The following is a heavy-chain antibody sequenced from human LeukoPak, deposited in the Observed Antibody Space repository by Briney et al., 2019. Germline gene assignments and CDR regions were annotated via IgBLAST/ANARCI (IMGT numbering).Heavy chain of an antibody. V-gene: IGHV1-69*05. D-gene: IGHD3-22*01. CDR2: IIPIFGTA. J-gene: IGHJ4*02. CDR1: GGTFSSYA. CDR3: ASRDYYDSSGYFDY. Sequence: SVKVSCKASGGTFSSYAISWVRQAPGRGLEWMGRIIPIFGTANYAQKFQGRVTITTDESTSTAYMELSSLRSEDTAVYYCASRDYYDSSGYFDYWGQGTLVTVSS.